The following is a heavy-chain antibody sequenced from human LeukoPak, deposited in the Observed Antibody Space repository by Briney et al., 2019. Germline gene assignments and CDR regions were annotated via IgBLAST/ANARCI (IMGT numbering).Heavy chain of an antibody. D-gene: IGHD4-17*01. CDR3: AKAPYGDYYYYMDV. Sequence: GGSLRLSCAASGFTFSSYAMSWVRQAPGKGLEWVSGISGSGDSTYYADSVKGRFTISRDNSKNTLYLQMNSLRAEDTAVYYCAKAPYGDYYYYMDVWGKGTTVTVSS. CDR2: ISGSGDST. J-gene: IGHJ6*03. CDR1: GFTFSSYA. V-gene: IGHV3-23*01.